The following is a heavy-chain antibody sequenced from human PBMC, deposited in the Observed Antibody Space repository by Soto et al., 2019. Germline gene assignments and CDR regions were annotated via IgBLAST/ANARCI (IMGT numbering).Heavy chain of an antibody. CDR3: ASVHELAANFGY. D-gene: IGHD6-25*01. CDR1: GGSISSGGYY. CDR2: IYYSGST. V-gene: IGHV4-31*03. Sequence: SETLSLTCTVSGGSISSGGYYLSWIRQHPGKGLEWIGYIYYSGSTYYNPSLKSRVTISVDTSKNQFSLKLSSVTAADTAVYYCASVHELAANFGYWGQGTLVTVSS. J-gene: IGHJ4*02.